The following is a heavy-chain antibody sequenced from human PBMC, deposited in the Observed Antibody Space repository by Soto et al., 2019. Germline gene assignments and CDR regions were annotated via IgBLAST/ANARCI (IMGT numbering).Heavy chain of an antibody. D-gene: IGHD3-10*01. J-gene: IGHJ4*02. CDR3: ARDLWLGESFRYYFDY. CDR1: GYTFTGFS. CDR2: INAGSGNT. Sequence: QVQLVQSGAEVKKPGASVRVSCKASGYTFTGFSLHWVRQAPGQRLEWMGWINAGSGNTKYSQKFQGRVTITRDTSASTAYMELSSLTSEDTAVYYCARDLWLGESFRYYFDYWAQGTLVTVSS. V-gene: IGHV1-3*01.